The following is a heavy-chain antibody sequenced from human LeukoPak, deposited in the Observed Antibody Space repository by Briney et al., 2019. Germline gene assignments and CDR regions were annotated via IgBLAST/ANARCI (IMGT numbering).Heavy chain of an antibody. CDR2: MNPNSGNT. CDR1: GYTFTSYD. D-gene: IGHD2-15*01. V-gene: IGHV1-8*01. Sequence: ASLKVSCKPSGYTFTSYDINWVRQATGQGLEWMGWMNPNSGNTGYAQTFQGRVTMTRNTSISTAYMELSSLRSEDTAVYYCARVLRAAEYVDYWGQGTLVTVSS. J-gene: IGHJ4*02. CDR3: ARVLRAAEYVDY.